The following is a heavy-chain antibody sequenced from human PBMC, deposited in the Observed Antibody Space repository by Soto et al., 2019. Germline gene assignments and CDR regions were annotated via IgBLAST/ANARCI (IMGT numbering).Heavy chain of an antibody. CDR1: GYTFTSYA. J-gene: IGHJ4*02. CDR3: ARDVSGWYFFGY. D-gene: IGHD6-19*01. CDR2: INAGNGNT. Sequence: ASVKVSCKASGYTFTSYAMHWVRQAPGQRLEWMGWINAGNGNTKYSQKFQGRVTITRDTSASTAYMEPSSLRSEDTAVYYCARDVSGWYFFGYWGQGTLVTVSS. V-gene: IGHV1-3*01.